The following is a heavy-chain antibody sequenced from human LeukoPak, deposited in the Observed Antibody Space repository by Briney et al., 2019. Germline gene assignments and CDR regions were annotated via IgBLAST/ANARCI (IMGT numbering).Heavy chain of an antibody. CDR3: ARVYCSSTSCYRHYYYYMDV. Sequence: PSETLSLTCAVYGGSFSGYYWSWIRQLPGKGLEWIGEINHSGSTNYNPSLKSRVTISVDTSKNQFSLKLSSVTAADTAVYYCARVYCSSTSCYRHYYYYMDVWGKGTTVTVSS. CDR2: INHSGST. V-gene: IGHV4-34*01. J-gene: IGHJ6*03. D-gene: IGHD2-2*01. CDR1: GGSFSGYY.